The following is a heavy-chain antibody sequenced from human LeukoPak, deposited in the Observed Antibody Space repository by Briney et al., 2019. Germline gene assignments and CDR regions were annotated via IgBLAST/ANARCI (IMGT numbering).Heavy chain of an antibody. CDR3: ARDCTGGSCYSDY. D-gene: IGHD2-15*01. CDR1: GFTFGDYV. Sequence: GGSLRLSCAASGFTFGDYVMSWVRQAPGKGLVWVSAITSSSGSMYYADSVRGRFTISRDNSKNTLYLQMNSLTAEDTAIYYCARDCTGGSCYSDYWGQGTLVTVSS. J-gene: IGHJ4*02. V-gene: IGHV3-23*01. CDR2: ITSSSGSM.